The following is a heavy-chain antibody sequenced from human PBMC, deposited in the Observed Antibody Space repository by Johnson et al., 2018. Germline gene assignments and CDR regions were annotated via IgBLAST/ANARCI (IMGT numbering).Heavy chain of an antibody. CDR2: ISSSSSYI. Sequence: STSYSMNWVRQAPGKGLEWVSSISSSSSYIYYADSVKGRFTISRDNAKNSLYLPMNSLRAEDTAVYYCAKDTQVPRLRDDYYGMDVWGQGTTVTVSS. CDR3: AKDTQVPRLRDDYYGMDV. CDR1: STSYS. J-gene: IGHJ6*02. V-gene: IGHV3-21*01. D-gene: IGHD1-1*01.